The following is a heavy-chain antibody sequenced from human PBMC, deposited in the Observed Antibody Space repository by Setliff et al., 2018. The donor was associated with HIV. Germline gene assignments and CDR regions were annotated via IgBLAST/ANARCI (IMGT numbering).Heavy chain of an antibody. V-gene: IGHV4-4*07. CDR2: IYTSGST. J-gene: IGHJ5*02. CDR1: GGSINSYY. D-gene: IGHD1-20*01. CDR3: VTSKPHNWNDGANWFDP. Sequence: SETLSLTCTVSGGSINSYYWSWIRQPAGKGLEWIGRIYTSGSTNYNPSLKSRVKMSLDTSKNQVSLRLKSVTAADTAIYYCVTSKPHNWNDGANWFDPWGQGTLVTVSS.